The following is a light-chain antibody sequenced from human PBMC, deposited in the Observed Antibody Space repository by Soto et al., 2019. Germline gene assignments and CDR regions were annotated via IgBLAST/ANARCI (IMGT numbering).Light chain of an antibody. Sequence: EIVLTQSPGTLSLSPGERATLSCRASQSVSSNSLAWYQQRPGQAPRLLIYGASSSATGIPDRFSGSGSGTDFSLTISRLEPEDLEVYYCQQYGSSPRTFGQGTKVEIK. CDR3: QQYGSSPRT. CDR1: QSVSSNS. J-gene: IGKJ1*01. V-gene: IGKV3-20*01. CDR2: GAS.